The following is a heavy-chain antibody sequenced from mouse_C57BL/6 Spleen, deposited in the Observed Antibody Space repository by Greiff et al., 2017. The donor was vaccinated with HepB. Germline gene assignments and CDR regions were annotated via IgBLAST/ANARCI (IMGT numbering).Heavy chain of an antibody. CDR2: IRNKANGYTT. CDR3: ARYSRYYGSSYWYLDV. Sequence: EVLLVESGGGLVQPGGSLSLSCAASGFTFTDYYMSWVRQPPGKALEWLGFIRNKANGYTTEYNSSVKGQFTIYRDNSQSILYLQRQALRAEDSAYYYCARYSRYYGSSYWYLDVWGTGNTVTVSS. V-gene: IGHV7-3*01. CDR1: GFTFTDYY. D-gene: IGHD1-1*01. J-gene: IGHJ1*03.